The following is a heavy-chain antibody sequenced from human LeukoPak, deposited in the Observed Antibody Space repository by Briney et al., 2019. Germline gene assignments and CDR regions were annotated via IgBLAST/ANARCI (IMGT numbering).Heavy chain of an antibody. V-gene: IGHV4-59*01. J-gene: IGHJ4*02. D-gene: IGHD3-9*01. CDR3: AGWGLTGFDY. CDR2: IYYSGST. Sequence: ASETLSLTCTVYGGSISSYYWSWIRQPPGKGLEWIGYIYYSGSTNYNPSLKSRVTMSLDTSKTQFSLKLSSVTAADTAVYYCAGWGLTGFDYWGQGTLVTVSS. CDR1: GGSISSYY.